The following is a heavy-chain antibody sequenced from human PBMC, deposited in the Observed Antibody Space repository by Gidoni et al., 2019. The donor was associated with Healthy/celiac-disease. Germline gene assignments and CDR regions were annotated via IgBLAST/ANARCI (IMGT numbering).Heavy chain of an antibody. CDR2: IHYSGST. V-gene: IGHV4-31*03. CDR3: ARATEYYDFWSGYEN. Sequence: QVQLQESGPGLVKPSQTLSLTCTFSGCSISSGGYYWSWIRQHPGKGLEWIGYIHYSGSTYYKQSLKSRVTISVDTSKNQFSLKLSSVTAADTAVYYCARATEYYDFWSGYENWGQGTLVTVS. CDR1: GCSISSGGYY. D-gene: IGHD3-3*01. J-gene: IGHJ4*02.